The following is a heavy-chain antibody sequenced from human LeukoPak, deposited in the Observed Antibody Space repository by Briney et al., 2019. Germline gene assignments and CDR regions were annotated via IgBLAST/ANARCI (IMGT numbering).Heavy chain of an antibody. CDR1: GASISSSYYY. Sequence: PSETLSLTCTISGASISSSYYYWGRIRQPPGKGLKWIGSIYYTGNTYYNPSLKSRVTISVDTSKNQFSLKLSSVTAADTAVYYCARQDSGTYLNPLDIWGQGTVVTVSS. CDR2: IYYTGNT. V-gene: IGHV4-39*01. J-gene: IGHJ3*02. CDR3: ARQDSGTYLNPLDI. D-gene: IGHD1-26*01.